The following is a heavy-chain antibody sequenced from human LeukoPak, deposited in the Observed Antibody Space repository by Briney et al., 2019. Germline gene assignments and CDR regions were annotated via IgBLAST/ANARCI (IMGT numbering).Heavy chain of an antibody. CDR3: ARRGIAAGFNY. J-gene: IGHJ4*02. CDR2: IYSGGST. V-gene: IGHV3-66*04. D-gene: IGHD6-13*01. Sequence: PGGSLRLSCAASGFTFSSYAMSWVRQAPGKGLEWVSVIYSGGSTYYADSVKGRFTISRDNSKNTLYLQMNSLRAEDTAVYYCARRGIAAGFNYWGQGTLVTVSS. CDR1: GFTFSSYA.